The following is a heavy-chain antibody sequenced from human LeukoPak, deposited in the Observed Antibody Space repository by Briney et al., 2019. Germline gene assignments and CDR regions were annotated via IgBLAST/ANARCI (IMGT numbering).Heavy chain of an antibody. CDR1: GYTFTSYG. D-gene: IGHD4-11*01. CDR3: ARSSDSSNYLFAY. V-gene: IGHV1-45*02. J-gene: IGHJ4*02. Sequence: SVKVPCKASGYTFTSYGISWVRQAPGQALEWMGWITPFNGNTNYAQTFQDRVTITKDRSTSTVYMELSSLRSEDTAMYYCARSSDSSNYLFAYWGQGTLVTVSS. CDR2: ITPFNGNT.